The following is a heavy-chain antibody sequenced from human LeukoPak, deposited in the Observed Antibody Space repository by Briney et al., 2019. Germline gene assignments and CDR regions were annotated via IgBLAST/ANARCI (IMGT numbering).Heavy chain of an antibody. V-gene: IGHV1-18*01. Sequence: ASVKVSCKASGYTFTSYGISWVRQAPAQGLEWMGWISAYNCNTNYAQKLQGRVTMTTDTSTSTVYMELRSLRSDDTAVYYCARVPIAAAATTYYYYSYYMDVWGKGTTVTVSS. D-gene: IGHD6-13*01. CDR1: GYTFTSYG. J-gene: IGHJ6*03. CDR2: ISAYNCNT. CDR3: ARVPIAAAATTYYYYSYYMDV.